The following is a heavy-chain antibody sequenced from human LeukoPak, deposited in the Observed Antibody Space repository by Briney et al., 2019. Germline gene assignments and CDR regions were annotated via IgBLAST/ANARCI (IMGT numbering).Heavy chain of an antibody. CDR2: IKQDGSEK. V-gene: IGHV3-7*01. CDR3: ARDLPGQQGFDY. D-gene: IGHD6-13*01. J-gene: IGHJ4*02. Sequence: GGTLRLSCAASGFTFSSHWMSWVRQAPGKGLEWVDNIKQDGSEKYYVDSVKGRFTISRDNAKNSLYLQMNSLRAEDTAVYYCARDLPGQQGFDYWGQGTLVTVSS. CDR1: GFTFSSHW.